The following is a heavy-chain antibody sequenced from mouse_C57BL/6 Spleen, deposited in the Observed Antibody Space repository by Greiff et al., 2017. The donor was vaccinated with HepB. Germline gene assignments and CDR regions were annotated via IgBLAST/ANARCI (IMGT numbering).Heavy chain of an antibody. CDR2: IWSGGST. V-gene: IGHV2-4*01. J-gene: IGHJ2*01. CDR3: AKGGDYDGFDY. D-gene: IGHD2-4*01. Sequence: VKLMESGPGLVQPSQSLSITCTVSGFSLTSYGVDWVRQPPGKGLEWLGVIWSGGSTDYNAAFISRLSISKDNSKSQVFFKMNSLQADDTAIYYCAKGGDYDGFDYWGQGTTLTVSS. CDR1: GFSLTSYG.